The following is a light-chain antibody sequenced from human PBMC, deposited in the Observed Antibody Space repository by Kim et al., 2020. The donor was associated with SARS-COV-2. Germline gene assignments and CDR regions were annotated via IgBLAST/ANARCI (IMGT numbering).Light chain of an antibody. V-gene: IGLV3-19*01. CDR3: NSRDSSDTHVV. J-gene: IGLJ2*01. Sequence: SSELTQDPAVSVALGQTVRITCRGDSLRSYYATWYQQKPGQAPVLVIYGKNNRPSGIPDRFSGSSSGNTGSLTITGAQAEDEADYYCNSRDSSDTHVVFG. CDR2: GKN. CDR1: SLRSYY.